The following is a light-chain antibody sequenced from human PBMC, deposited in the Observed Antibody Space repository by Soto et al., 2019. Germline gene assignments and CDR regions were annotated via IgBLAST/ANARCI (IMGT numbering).Light chain of an antibody. CDR3: SSFTNTITRYA. Sequence: QSALTQPASVSGSPGQSITISCTGTSSDVGSYNLVSWYQQHPGKAPKLMIYEGSKRPSGVSNRFSGSKSGNTASLTISGLQAEDEADYYCSSFTNTITRYAFGTGTKVTVL. J-gene: IGLJ1*01. CDR2: EGS. V-gene: IGLV2-14*02. CDR1: SSDVGSYNL.